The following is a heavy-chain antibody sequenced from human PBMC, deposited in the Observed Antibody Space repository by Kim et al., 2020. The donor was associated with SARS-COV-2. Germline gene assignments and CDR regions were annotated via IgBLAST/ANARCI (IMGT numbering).Heavy chain of an antibody. Sequence: RFTISRDNSKNTLYLQMNSLRAEDTAVYYCAKLNYCSSTSCYYYYGMDVWGQGTTVTVSS. D-gene: IGHD2-2*01. J-gene: IGHJ6*02. V-gene: IGHV3-23*01. CDR3: AKLNYCSSTSCYYYYGMDV.